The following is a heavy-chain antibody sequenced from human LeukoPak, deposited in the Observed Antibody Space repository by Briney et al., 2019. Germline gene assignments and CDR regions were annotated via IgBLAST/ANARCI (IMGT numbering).Heavy chain of an antibody. D-gene: IGHD3-22*01. CDR3: ARDRDSRWDFDL. CDR2: IYDADRT. V-gene: IGHV3-66*01. CDR1: GFTVTTSH. J-gene: IGHJ2*01. Sequence: AGSLRLSCAASGFTVTTSHMAWVRQAPGRGLELVSVIYDADRTNYGDSVKDRFTISRDNAKNLLYLQMNSLRADDTAVYYCARDRDSRWDFDLWGRGTLVTVSS.